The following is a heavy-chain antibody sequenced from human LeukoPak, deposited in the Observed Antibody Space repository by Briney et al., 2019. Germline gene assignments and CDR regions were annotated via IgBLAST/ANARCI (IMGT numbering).Heavy chain of an antibody. CDR3: ARTSGYSGYYFDY. V-gene: IGHV4-59*01. CDR1: GGSISRYY. J-gene: IGHJ4*02. D-gene: IGHD5-12*01. CDR2: IYYSGST. Sequence: SETLSLTCTVSGGSISRYYWSWIRQPPGKGLEWIGYIYYSGSTNYNPSLKSRVTISVDTSKNQFSLKLSSVTAADTAVYYCARTSGYSGYYFDYWGQGTLVTVSS.